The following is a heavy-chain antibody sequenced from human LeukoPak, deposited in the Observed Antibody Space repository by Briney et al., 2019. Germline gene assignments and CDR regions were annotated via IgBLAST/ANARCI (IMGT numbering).Heavy chain of an antibody. J-gene: IGHJ4*02. CDR2: IYYSGST. CDR1: GGSISSYY. D-gene: IGHD6-6*01. V-gene: IGHV4-59*01. Sequence: SETLSLTCTVSGGSISSYYWSWIRQPPGKGLEWIGYIYYSGSTNYNPSLKSRVTISVDTSKNQFSLKLSSVTAADTAVYYCARERISRRAVAARRGDFDNWGQGTLVTVSS. CDR3: ARERISRRAVAARRGDFDN.